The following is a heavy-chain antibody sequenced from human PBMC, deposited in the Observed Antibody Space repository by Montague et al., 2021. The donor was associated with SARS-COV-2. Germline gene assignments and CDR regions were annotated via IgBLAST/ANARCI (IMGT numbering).Heavy chain of an antibody. V-gene: IGHV4-31*03. Sequence: TLSLTCTVSGDYISAGGYYWSWIRQHPEKGLEWIGIIYYSGRTLYNPSLESRVTISIATAANQFSLMMTSVTAADTAVYYCAKVHPDGAFWGATKWFDPWGPGTRVTVSS. D-gene: IGHD3-3*01. CDR1: GDYISAGGYY. CDR3: AKVHPDGAFWGATKWFDP. J-gene: IGHJ5*02. CDR2: IYYSGRT.